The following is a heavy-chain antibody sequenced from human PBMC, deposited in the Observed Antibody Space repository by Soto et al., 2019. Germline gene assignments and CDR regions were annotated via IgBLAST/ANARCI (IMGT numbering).Heavy chain of an antibody. CDR3: STEWVENPASPVDA. J-gene: IGHJ5*02. V-gene: IGHV1-69*01. D-gene: IGHD1-26*01. CDR2: IIPLFGTA. Sequence: QVQLVQSGADVKKPGSSVKVSCQASGVPFSTETLGWVRQAPGQGLEWVGGIIPLFGTASYSQKFQGRVTINADDSTSTVYVELRSLRSEDTSASVCSTEWVENPASPVDAWAQGTLVTVSS. CDR1: GVPFSTET.